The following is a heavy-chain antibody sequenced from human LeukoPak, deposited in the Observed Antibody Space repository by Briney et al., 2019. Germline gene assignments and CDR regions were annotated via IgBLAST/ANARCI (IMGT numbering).Heavy chain of an antibody. CDR2: MNPNSGNT. J-gene: IGHJ6*02. CDR3: ARGGPSDFWSGYSTRYYYYYGMDV. D-gene: IGHD3-3*01. CDR1: GYTFTSYD. Sequence: GASVKVSCKASGYTFTSYDINWVRQATGQGLEWMGWMNPNSGNTGYAQEFQGRVTMTRNTSISTAYMELSSLRSEDTAVYYCARGGPSDFWSGYSTRYYYYYGMDVWGQGTTVTVSS. V-gene: IGHV1-8*01.